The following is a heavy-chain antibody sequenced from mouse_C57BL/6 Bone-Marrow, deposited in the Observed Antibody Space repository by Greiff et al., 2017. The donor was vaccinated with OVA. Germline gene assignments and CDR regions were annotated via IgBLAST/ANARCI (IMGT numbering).Heavy chain of an antibody. Sequence: VKLMESGPELVKPGASVKISCKASGYAFSSSWMNWVKQRPGKGLEWIGRIYPGDGDTNYNGKFKGKATLTADKSSSTAYMQLSSLTSEDSAVYFCARKGDGGYFDYWGQGTTLTVSS. CDR2: IYPGDGDT. CDR1: GYAFSSSW. V-gene: IGHV1-82*01. CDR3: ARKGDGGYFDY. J-gene: IGHJ2*01. D-gene: IGHD3-3*01.